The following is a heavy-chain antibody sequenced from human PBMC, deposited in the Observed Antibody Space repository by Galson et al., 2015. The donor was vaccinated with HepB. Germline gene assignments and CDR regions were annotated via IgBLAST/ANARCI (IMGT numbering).Heavy chain of an antibody. D-gene: IGHD6-13*01. V-gene: IGHV7-4-1*02. CDR3: ARDGPDFGRRSSWYPNWFDP. J-gene: IGHJ5*02. CDR2: INTNTGNP. CDR1: GYTFTSYA. Sequence: SVKVSCKASGYTFTSYAMNWVRLAPGQGLEWMGWINTNTGNPTYAQGFTGRFVFSLDTSVSTAYLQISNLKAEDTAVYYCARDGPDFGRRSSWYPNWFDPWGQGTLVTVSS.